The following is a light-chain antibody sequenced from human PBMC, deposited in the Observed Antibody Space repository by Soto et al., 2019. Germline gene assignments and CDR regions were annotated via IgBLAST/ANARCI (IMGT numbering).Light chain of an antibody. CDR2: GAS. V-gene: IGKV3-20*01. CDR1: QSVTNNY. CDR3: QQYNNWPHT. J-gene: IGKJ2*01. Sequence: EIVLTHSPGTLSLSPGERATLSCRASQSVTNNYLAWYQHKPGQAPRLVIYGASSRATGIPDRFSASGSGTDFTLTINSLQSEDFAVYYCQQYNNWPHTFGQGTKVDIK.